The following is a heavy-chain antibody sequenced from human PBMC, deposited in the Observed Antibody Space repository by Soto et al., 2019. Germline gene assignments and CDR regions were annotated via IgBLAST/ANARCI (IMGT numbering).Heavy chain of an antibody. CDR1: GGSISSGDYY. CDR2: IYYSGST. D-gene: IGHD6-13*01. J-gene: IGHJ4*02. V-gene: IGHV4-30-4*01. CDR3: ASRHSSPYFDY. Sequence: PSETLSLTCTVSGGSISSGDYYWSWIRQPPGKGLERIGSIYYSGSTYYNPSLKSRVTISVDTSKNQFSLKLNSVTAADTAVYYCASRHSSPYFDYWGQGTLVTVS.